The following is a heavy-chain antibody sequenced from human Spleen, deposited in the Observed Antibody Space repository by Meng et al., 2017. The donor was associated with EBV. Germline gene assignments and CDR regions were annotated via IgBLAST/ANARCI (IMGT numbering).Heavy chain of an antibody. CDR3: ARGNGAYCGGSGCFDL. CDR1: GASLSGYY. CDR2: TNLGRST. J-gene: IGHJ2*01. D-gene: IGHD2-21*01. Sequence: QVQRRRWGGGLVHPSAVLSPPSAVDGASLSGYYWTWIRQPPGKGLEWIGETNLGRSTNYNLSLKGRVTISLDTSKTQFSLSLSAVTAADTAAYYCARGNGAYCGGSGCFDLWGRGTLVTVSS. V-gene: IGHV4-34*02.